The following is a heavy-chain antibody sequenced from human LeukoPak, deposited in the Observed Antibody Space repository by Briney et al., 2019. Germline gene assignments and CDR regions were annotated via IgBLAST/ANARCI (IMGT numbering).Heavy chain of an antibody. J-gene: IGHJ5*02. Sequence: GGSLGLSCAASGFTFSSYATHWVRQAPGKGLEWVAVISYDGSNKYYADSVKGRFTISRDNSKNTLYLQMNSLRAEDTAVYYCARDRYYGSGSWSYWFDPWGQGTLVTVSS. CDR2: ISYDGSNK. CDR3: ARDRYYGSGSWSYWFDP. D-gene: IGHD3-10*01. V-gene: IGHV3-30*04. CDR1: GFTFSSYA.